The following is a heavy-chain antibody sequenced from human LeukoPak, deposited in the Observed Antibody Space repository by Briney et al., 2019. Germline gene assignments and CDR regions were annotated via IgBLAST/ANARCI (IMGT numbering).Heavy chain of an antibody. V-gene: IGHV3-66*01. CDR3: AREDYYGSGLDV. J-gene: IGHJ6*04. D-gene: IGHD3-10*01. Sequence: GGSLRLSCAASGFTVSSNYMSWVRRAPGKGLEWVSVIYSGGSTYYADSVKGRFTISRDNSKNTLYLQMNSLRAEDTAVYYCAREDYYGSGLDVWGKGTTVTISS. CDR1: GFTVSSNY. CDR2: IYSGGST.